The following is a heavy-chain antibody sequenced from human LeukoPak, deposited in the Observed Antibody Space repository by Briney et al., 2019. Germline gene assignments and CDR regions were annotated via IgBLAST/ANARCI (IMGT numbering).Heavy chain of an antibody. V-gene: IGHV4-34*01. J-gene: IGHJ5*02. Sequence: SETLSLTCAVYGGSFSGYYWSWIRQPPGKGLEWIGEINHSGSTNYNPSLKSRVTISVDTSTNQFSLKLSSVTAADTAVYYCARGGGWRRHYYDSSGYSQENWFDPWGQGTLVTVSS. CDR3: ARGGGWRRHYYDSSGYSQENWFDP. CDR2: INHSGST. CDR1: GGSFSGYY. D-gene: IGHD3-22*01.